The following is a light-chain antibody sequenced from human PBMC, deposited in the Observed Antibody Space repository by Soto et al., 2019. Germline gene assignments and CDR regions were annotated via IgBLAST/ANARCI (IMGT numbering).Light chain of an antibody. CDR2: DVS. CDR3: SSYTSSSPYV. CDR1: SNDVGVYNY. J-gene: IGLJ1*01. Sequence: QSVLTQPASVSGSPGQSITISCTGNSNDVGVYNYVSWYQQHPCKSPKLMIYDVSNRPSGVSNRFSGSKSGNTASLTISGLQAEDEADYYCSSYTSSSPYVFGTGTKVTVL. V-gene: IGLV2-14*01.